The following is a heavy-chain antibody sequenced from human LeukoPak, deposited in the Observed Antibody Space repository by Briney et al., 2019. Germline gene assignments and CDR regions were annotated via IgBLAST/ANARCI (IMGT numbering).Heavy chain of an antibody. J-gene: IGHJ6*03. Sequence: PSETLSLTCTVSGGSISSYYWSWLRQPPGKGLEWIGYVYYSGSTNYNPSLKSRVTISVDTSKNQFSLKLSSVTAADTAVYYCARVGEGAETYYYYYMDVWGKGTTVTVSS. D-gene: IGHD1-26*01. CDR2: VYYSGST. CDR3: ARVGEGAETYYYYYMDV. V-gene: IGHV4-59*01. CDR1: GGSISSYY.